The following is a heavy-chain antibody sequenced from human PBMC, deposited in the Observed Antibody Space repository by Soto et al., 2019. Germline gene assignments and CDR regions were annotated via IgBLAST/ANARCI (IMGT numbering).Heavy chain of an antibody. CDR3: ARAEELYYYDSSGYSYYFDY. CDR1: GGSFSGYY. D-gene: IGHD3-22*01. J-gene: IGHJ4*02. V-gene: IGHV4-34*01. Sequence: QVQLQQWGAGLLKPSETLSLTCAVYGGSFSGYYWSWIRQPPGKGLEWIGEINHSGSTNYNPSLKSRVTISVDTSKNQFSLKLSSVTAADTDVYYCARAEELYYYDSSGYSYYFDYWGQGTLVTVSS. CDR2: INHSGST.